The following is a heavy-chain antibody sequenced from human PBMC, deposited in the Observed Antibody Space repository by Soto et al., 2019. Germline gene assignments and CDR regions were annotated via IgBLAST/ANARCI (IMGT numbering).Heavy chain of an antibody. D-gene: IGHD2-15*01. CDR3: ARGTIVVSHYYYIDV. CDR1: AYPFSSYD. J-gene: IGHJ6*03. CDR2: ISVYNGNT. Sequence: QGQLVQSGGEVKKIGASVRVSCRASAYPFSSYDISWVRQAPGQGLEWMGWISVYNGNTNYAPKFQGRVTMTTDTPTSTVHMELRSLTSDDTAIYYCARGTIVVSHYYYIDVWCKGTTVTVSS. V-gene: IGHV1-18*01.